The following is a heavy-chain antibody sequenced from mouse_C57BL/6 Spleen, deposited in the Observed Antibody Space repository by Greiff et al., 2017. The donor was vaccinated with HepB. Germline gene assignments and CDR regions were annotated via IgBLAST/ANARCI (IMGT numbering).Heavy chain of an antibody. CDR1: GYTFTDYN. CDR3: ARTWTTVVAHYYAMDY. V-gene: IGHV1-18*01. J-gene: IGHJ4*01. Sequence: VQLQQSGPELVKPGASVKIPCKASGYTFTDYNMDWVKQSHGKSLEWIGDINPNNCGTIYNQKFKGKATLTVDKSSSPAYMELRSLTSEDTAVYYCARTWTTVVAHYYAMDYWGQGTSVTVSS. CDR2: INPNNCGT. D-gene: IGHD1-1*01.